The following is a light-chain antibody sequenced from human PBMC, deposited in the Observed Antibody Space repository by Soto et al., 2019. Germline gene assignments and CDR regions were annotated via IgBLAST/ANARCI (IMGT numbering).Light chain of an antibody. CDR2: AAS. CDR1: QSITTF. CDR3: QQSSTTPYT. V-gene: IGKV1-39*01. J-gene: IGKJ2*01. Sequence: DIPMTQSPPSLSASVGDRVTITCRASQSITTFLNWYKQTPGKASQLLIFAASSLQTGVSSRFSGSGSGTEFTLTISSLLREDHATYFCQQSSTTPYTFGPGTKLQVK.